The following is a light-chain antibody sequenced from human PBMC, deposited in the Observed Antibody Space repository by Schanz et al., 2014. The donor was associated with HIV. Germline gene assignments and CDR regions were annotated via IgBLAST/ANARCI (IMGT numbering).Light chain of an antibody. CDR3: LLSYSAARQVV. CDR1: TGAVTSGHY. V-gene: IGLV7-46*01. Sequence: QAVVTQESSLTVSPGGTVTLTCGSSTGAVTSGHYVYWFQQKPGQAPKTLIHGTNNRHSWTPARFSASLVGGKAALTLSGAQPEDEADYYCLLSYSAARQVVFGGGTKLTVL. J-gene: IGLJ2*01. CDR2: GTN.